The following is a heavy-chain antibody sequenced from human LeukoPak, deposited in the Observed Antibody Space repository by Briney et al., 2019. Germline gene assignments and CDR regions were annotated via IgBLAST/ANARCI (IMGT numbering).Heavy chain of an antibody. V-gene: IGHV3-30*18. D-gene: IGHD1-26*01. Sequence: PGGSLRLSCAASAFIFSSYGMHWVRQAPGKGLEWVAAISDDGGKTYYADSVKGRLAISRDNSKNTLFLQMHSLRVEDTAVYFCAKPGGGNYFTHNYFHPWGQGTLVAVSS. CDR3: AKPGGGNYFTHNYFHP. CDR1: AFIFSSYG. J-gene: IGHJ5*02. CDR2: ISDDGGKT.